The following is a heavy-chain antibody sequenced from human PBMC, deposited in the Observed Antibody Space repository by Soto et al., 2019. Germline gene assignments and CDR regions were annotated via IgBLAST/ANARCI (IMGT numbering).Heavy chain of an antibody. D-gene: IGHD6-19*01. CDR2: IYYSGST. V-gene: IGHV4-30-4*01. CDR1: GGSISSGDYY. Sequence: SETLSLTCTVSGGSISSGDYYWSWIRQPPGKGLEWIGYIYYSGSTYYNPSLKSRVTISVDTSKNQFSLKLSSVTAADTAVYYCARDGAVAGKLGYYYYYGMDVWGQGTTVTVSS. CDR3: ARDGAVAGKLGYYYYYGMDV. J-gene: IGHJ6*02.